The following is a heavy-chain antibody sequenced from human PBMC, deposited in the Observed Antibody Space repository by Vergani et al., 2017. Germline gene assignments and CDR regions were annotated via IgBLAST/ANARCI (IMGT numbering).Heavy chain of an antibody. Sequence: EVQLVESGGGLVQPGRSLRLSCTASGFTFGDYAMSWFRQAPGKGLEWVGFIRSKAYGGTTEYAAFVKGRFTISRDDSKSIAYLQMNSLKTEDTAVYYCTREVGAPEMATTPPGDYWGQGTLVTVSS. V-gene: IGHV3-49*03. D-gene: IGHD5-24*01. CDR3: TREVGAPEMATTPPGDY. CDR1: GFTFGDYA. J-gene: IGHJ4*02. CDR2: IRSKAYGGTT.